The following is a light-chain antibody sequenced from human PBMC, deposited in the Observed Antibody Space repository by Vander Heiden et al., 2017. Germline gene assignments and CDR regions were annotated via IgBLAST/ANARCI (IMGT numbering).Light chain of an antibody. CDR3: QQYNNWPPVT. CDR1: QSVSSN. CDR2: GAS. Sequence: ELVMTHSPATLSGSPGERATLSCRASQSVSSNLAWYQQKPGQAPRLLIYGASTRATGIPARFSGSGSGTEFTLTISSLQSEDFAVYYCQQYNNWPPVTFGGGTKVEIK. V-gene: IGKV3-15*01. J-gene: IGKJ4*01.